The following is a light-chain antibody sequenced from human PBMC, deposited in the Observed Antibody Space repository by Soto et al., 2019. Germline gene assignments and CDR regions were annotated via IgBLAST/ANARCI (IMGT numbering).Light chain of an antibody. CDR1: QSISKY. J-gene: IGKJ5*01. V-gene: IGKV1-5*03. Sequence: DIQMTQSPSSLSASVGDIVTINFRASQSISKYVNWFQQNPGKAPKLLIYKASTLKSGVPSRFSGSGSGTEFTLTISSLQPDDFATYYCQQYNSYPITFGQGTRLEIK. CDR2: KAS. CDR3: QQYNSYPIT.